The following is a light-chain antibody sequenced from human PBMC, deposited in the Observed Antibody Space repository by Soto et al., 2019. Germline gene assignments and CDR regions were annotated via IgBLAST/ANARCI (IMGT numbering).Light chain of an antibody. Sequence: QSALTQPASVSGSPGQSITISCTGTSSDVGGYNYVSWYQQHPGKAPKLMIYEVSNRPSGFSNRFSGSKSGNTASLTISGLQAEYEADYYCSSYTSGSTWVFGGGTKLTVL. V-gene: IGLV2-14*01. J-gene: IGLJ3*02. CDR1: SSDVGGYNY. CDR2: EVS. CDR3: SSYTSGSTWV.